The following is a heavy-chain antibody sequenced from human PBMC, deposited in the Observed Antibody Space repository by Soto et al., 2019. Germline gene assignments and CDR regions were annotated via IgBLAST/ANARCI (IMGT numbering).Heavy chain of an antibody. CDR2: IYYSGST. D-gene: IGHD4-4*01. CDR1: GGSISSGGYY. J-gene: IGHJ4*02. CDR3: ARVSGDSNIAD. Sequence: QVQLQESGPGLVKPSQTLSLTCTVSGGSISSGGYYWSWIRQHPGKGLEWIGYIYYSGSTYYNPSLKSRVTISVDTSKNQCARKLSSVTAADTAVYYCARVSGDSNIADWGQGTLVTVSS. V-gene: IGHV4-31*03.